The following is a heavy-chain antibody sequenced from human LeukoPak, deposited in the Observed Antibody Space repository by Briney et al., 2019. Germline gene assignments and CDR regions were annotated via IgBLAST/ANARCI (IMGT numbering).Heavy chain of an antibody. CDR2: SSDTT. V-gene: IGHV3-23*01. CDR1: GFTFSSYA. D-gene: IGHD4-23*01. J-gene: IGHJ4*02. Sequence: GGSLRLSCAASGFTFSSYAMSWVRQAPRKGLEWVSTSSDTTYYTDSVKGRFTIFRDTSKNTLCLQMNSLGAADTAVYYCARSRGPGNHYFDYWGQGALVTVSS. CDR3: ARSRGPGNHYFDY.